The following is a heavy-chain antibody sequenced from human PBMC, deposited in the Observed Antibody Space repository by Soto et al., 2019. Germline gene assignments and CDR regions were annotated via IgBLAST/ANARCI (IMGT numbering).Heavy chain of an antibody. CDR2: ISGSGGST. CDR3: AKDSMVRGVYDLYFDY. J-gene: IGHJ4*02. V-gene: IGHV3-23*01. Sequence: GXSLRLSCAASGFTFSSYAMSWFRQAPVNGLEWVSAISGSGGSTYYADSVKGRFTISRDNSKNTLYLQMNSLRAEDTAVYYCAKDSMVRGVYDLYFDYWGQGTLVTVSS. D-gene: IGHD3-10*01. CDR1: GFTFSSYA.